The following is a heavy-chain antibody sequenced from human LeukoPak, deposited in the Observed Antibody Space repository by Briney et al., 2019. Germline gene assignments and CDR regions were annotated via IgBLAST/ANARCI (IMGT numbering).Heavy chain of an antibody. CDR1: GYTFAGYY. J-gene: IGHJ4*02. D-gene: IGHD3-22*01. CDR3: ARERIRHYYDSSGYPDY. V-gene: IGHV1-2*02. Sequence: ASVKVSCKASGYTFAGYYMHWVRQAPGQGLEWMGWINPNSGGTNYAQKFQGRVTMTRDTSISTVYMELSRLRSDDTAVYYCARERIRHYYDSSGYPDYWGQGTLVTVSS. CDR2: INPNSGGT.